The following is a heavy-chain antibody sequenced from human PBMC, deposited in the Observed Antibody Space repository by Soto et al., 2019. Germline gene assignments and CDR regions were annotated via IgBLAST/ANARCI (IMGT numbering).Heavy chain of an antibody. J-gene: IGHJ5*02. Sequence: QVQLQESGPGLVKPSGTLSLTCAVSGGSISSSNWWSWVRQPPGKGLEWIGEIYHSGSSNYNPSLKPRVTTSLDKSKNQSPLKLSSVTAADTAVYYCASGRYYDSSGYYFKAGCFDPWGQGTLVTVSS. V-gene: IGHV4-4*02. CDR2: IYHSGSS. D-gene: IGHD3-22*01. CDR3: ASGRYYDSSGYYFKAGCFDP. CDR1: GGSISSSNW.